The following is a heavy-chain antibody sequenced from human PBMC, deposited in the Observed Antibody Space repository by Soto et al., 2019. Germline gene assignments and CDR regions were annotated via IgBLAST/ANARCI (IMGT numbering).Heavy chain of an antibody. D-gene: IGHD6-6*01. CDR3: ARGLQQVAARPYNWFDP. V-gene: IGHV3-48*02. Sequence: GGSLRLSCAASGFTFSSYSMNWVRQAPGKGLEWVSYISSSSSTIYYADSVKGRFTISRDNAKNSLYLQMNSLRDEDTAVYYCARGLQQVAARPYNWFDPWGQGTLVTVSS. CDR1: GFTFSSYS. CDR2: ISSSSSTI. J-gene: IGHJ5*02.